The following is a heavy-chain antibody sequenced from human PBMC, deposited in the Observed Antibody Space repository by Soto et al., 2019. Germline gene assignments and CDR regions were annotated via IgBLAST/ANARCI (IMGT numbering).Heavy chain of an antibody. J-gene: IGHJ5*02. Sequence: GASVKVSCKASGYTFTSYGISWVRQAPGQGLEWMGWISAYNGNTNYAQKLQGRVTMTTDTSTSTAYMELRSLRSDDTAVYYCASSIVVVPAAVWGFDPCGQGTLVTVSS. CDR3: ASSIVVVPAAVWGFDP. CDR2: ISAYNGNT. D-gene: IGHD2-2*01. CDR1: GYTFTSYG. V-gene: IGHV1-18*01.